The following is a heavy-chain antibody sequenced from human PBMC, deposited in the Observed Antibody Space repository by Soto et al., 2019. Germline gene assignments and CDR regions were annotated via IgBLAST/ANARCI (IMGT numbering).Heavy chain of an antibody. CDR1: GGSISSGDYY. J-gene: IGHJ4*02. CDR3: ARVEGFGATTIDY. V-gene: IGHV4-30-4*01. CDR2: IYYSGST. D-gene: IGHD3-10*01. Sequence: SETLSLTCTVSGGSISSGDYYWSWIRQPPGKGLEWIGYIYYSGSTYYNPSLKSRVTISVDTSKNQFSLKLSSVTAADTAVYYCARVEGFGATTIDYWGQGTLVTVSS.